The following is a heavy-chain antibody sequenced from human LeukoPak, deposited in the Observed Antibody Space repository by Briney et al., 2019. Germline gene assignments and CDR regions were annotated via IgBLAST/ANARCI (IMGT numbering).Heavy chain of an antibody. J-gene: IGHJ4*02. CDR1: GFTLSSYA. Sequence: GGSLRLSCAASGFTLSSYAMSWVRQAPGKGLEWVSAISGSGGSTYYADSVKGRFTISRDNSKNTLYLQMNSLRAEDTAVYYCAKDAFHCSSTSCYLYYFDYWGQGTLVTVSS. V-gene: IGHV3-23*01. CDR3: AKDAFHCSSTSCYLYYFDY. CDR2: ISGSGGST. D-gene: IGHD2-2*01.